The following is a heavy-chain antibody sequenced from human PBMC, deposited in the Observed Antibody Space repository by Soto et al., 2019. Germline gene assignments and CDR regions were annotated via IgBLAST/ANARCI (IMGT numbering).Heavy chain of an antibody. V-gene: IGHV2-26*01. D-gene: IGHD2-15*01. CDR2: ISSNDEK. CDR3: VRAIGYCSGGSCYPKWFDP. Sequence: QVTLKESGPVLVKPTETLTLTCTVSGFSLSNSKMGVSWIRQPPGKALEWLAQISSNDEKTYRTSLKSRLTISKDTSKSQVVLTMANMDPVDTGTYFCVRAIGYCSGGSCYPKWFDPWGQGILVTVSS. CDR1: GFSLSNSKMG. J-gene: IGHJ5*02.